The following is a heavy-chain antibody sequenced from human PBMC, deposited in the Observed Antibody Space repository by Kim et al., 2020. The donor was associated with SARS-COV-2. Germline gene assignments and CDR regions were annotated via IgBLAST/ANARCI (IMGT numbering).Heavy chain of an antibody. J-gene: IGHJ6*02. D-gene: IGHD3-10*01. CDR2: IYYSGST. CDR3: ARDRQMVRGVIRYYYYGRDV. CDR1: GGSVSSGSYY. V-gene: IGHV4-61*01. Sequence: SETLSLTCTVSGGSVSSGSYYWSWIRQPPGKGLEWIGYIYYSGSTNYNPSLKSRVTISVDTSKNQFSLKLSSVTAADTAVYYCARDRQMVRGVIRYYYYGRDVWGQGTTVTVSS.